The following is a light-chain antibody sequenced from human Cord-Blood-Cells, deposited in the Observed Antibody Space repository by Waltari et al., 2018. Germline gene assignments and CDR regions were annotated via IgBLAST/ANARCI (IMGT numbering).Light chain of an antibody. J-gene: IGLJ1*01. CDR2: DVS. CDR1: SSDVGGCNY. Sequence: QSALTQPASVSGSPGQSITISCTATSSDVGGCNYVPWYQQHPGKAPKLMIYDVSNRPSGVSNRFSGSKSGNTASLTISGLQAEDEADYYCSSYTSSSTYVFGTGTKVTVL. CDR3: SSYTSSSTYV. V-gene: IGLV2-14*01.